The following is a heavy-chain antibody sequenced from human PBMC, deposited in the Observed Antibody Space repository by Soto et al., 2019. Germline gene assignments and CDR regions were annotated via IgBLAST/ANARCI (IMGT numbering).Heavy chain of an antibody. J-gene: IGHJ4*02. Sequence: EVQLVETGGGLIQPGGSLRLSCAASGFTVSNHYMSWVRQAPGKGLEWVSLIYSGGSTYYEDSVKGRFTISRDNSKNTLYLQMNSRRAEDTAVYSCATYSSLDYWGQGTVVTGSS. CDR3: ATYSSLDY. CDR2: IYSGGST. V-gene: IGHV3-53*02. CDR1: GFTVSNHY. D-gene: IGHD6-13*01.